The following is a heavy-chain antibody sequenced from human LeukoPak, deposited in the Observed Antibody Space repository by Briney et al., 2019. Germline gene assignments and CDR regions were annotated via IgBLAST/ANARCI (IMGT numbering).Heavy chain of an antibody. CDR1: GFTFSSYA. V-gene: IGHV3-23*01. Sequence: PGGSLRLSCGASGFTFSSYAMSWVRQTPGRGLEWVEGVSPSGGRTIYADSAEGRFTISRDNSNDTVYLQLSSLRAEDSALYYCAKVRGVYCSSPACYYYDAWGQGTPVTVSS. D-gene: IGHD2-2*01. CDR2: VSPSGGRT. CDR3: AKVRGVYCSSPACYYYDA. J-gene: IGHJ4*02.